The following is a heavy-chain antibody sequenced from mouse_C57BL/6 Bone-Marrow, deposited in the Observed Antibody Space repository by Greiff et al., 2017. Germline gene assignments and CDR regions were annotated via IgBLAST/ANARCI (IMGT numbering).Heavy chain of an antibody. CDR1: GFTFSDAW. D-gene: IGHD1-1*01. V-gene: IGHV6-6*01. CDR3: TRAPYYGSSYWYFDV. CDR2: IRNKANNHAT. Sequence: EVNLVESGGGLVQPGGSMKLSCAASGFTFSDAWMDWVRQSPEKGLEWVAEIRNKANNHATYYAESVKGRFTISRDDSKSSVYLQMNSLRAEDTGIYYCTRAPYYGSSYWYFDVWGTGTTVTVSS. J-gene: IGHJ1*03.